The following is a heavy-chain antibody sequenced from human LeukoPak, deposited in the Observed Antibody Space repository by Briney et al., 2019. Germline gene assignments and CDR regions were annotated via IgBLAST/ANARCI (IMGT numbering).Heavy chain of an antibody. CDR1: GYTFTGYY. CDR2: TNPNSGGT. V-gene: IGHV1-2*04. D-gene: IGHD3-10*01. Sequence: ASVKVSCKASGYTFTGYYMHWVRQAPGQGLEWMGWTNPNSGGTNYAQKFQGWVTITRDMSTSTAYMELSSLRSEDTAVYYCAAALRGRLYYLDVWGKGTKVTVSS. CDR3: AAALRGRLYYLDV. J-gene: IGHJ6*03.